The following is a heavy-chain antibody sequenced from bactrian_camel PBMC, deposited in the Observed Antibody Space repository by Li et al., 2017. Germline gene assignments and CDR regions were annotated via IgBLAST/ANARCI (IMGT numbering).Heavy chain of an antibody. CDR1: GATQDIGC. V-gene: IGHV3S53*01. Sequence: HVQLVESGGDSVQPGGSLRLSCVASGATQDIGCMGWFRQVPGLEREGIGSIDSDGITTYADSVKGRFTISRDTDKNTLFLQMNSLQAEDRGVYYCATDEETTGWVQTGPETGYGVWGQGTQVTVS. J-gene: IGHJ4*01. CDR3: ATDEETTGWVQTGPETGYGV. CDR2: IDSDGIT. D-gene: IGHD5*01.